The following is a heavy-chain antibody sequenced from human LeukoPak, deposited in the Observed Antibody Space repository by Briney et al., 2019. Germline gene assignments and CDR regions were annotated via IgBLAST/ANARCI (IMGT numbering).Heavy chain of an antibody. J-gene: IGHJ4*02. Sequence: GASVKVSCKASGYTFTSYGISWVRQAPGQGLEWMGWISAYNGNTNYARKLQGRVTMTTDTSTSTAYMELRSLRSDDTAVYYCARARRIAAAGGQIDYWGQGTLVTVSS. CDR3: ARARRIAAAGGQIDY. D-gene: IGHD6-13*01. CDR1: GYTFTSYG. V-gene: IGHV1-18*01. CDR2: ISAYNGNT.